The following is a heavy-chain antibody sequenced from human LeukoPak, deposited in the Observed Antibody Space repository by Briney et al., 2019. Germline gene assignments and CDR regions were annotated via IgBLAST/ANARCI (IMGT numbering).Heavy chain of an antibody. CDR3: SRLQYYYDSSDYVHSWFDP. V-gene: IGHV3-73*01. J-gene: IGHJ5*02. CDR2: IRSKINTYAT. D-gene: IGHD3-22*01. Sequence: PGGSLRLSCAASGFTFSGSAIHWVRQASGKGLEWVGRIRSKINTYATAYAASVKGRFTISRDDSKNTAYLQMNSLKTEDTAVYYCSRLQYYYDSSDYVHSWFDPWGQGTLVTVSS. CDR1: GFTFSGSA.